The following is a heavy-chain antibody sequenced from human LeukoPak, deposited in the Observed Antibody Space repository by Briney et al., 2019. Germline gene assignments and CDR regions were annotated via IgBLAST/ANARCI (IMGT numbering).Heavy chain of an antibody. CDR1: GDSISDHY. J-gene: IGHJ4*02. CDR2: IYYSGGT. CDR3: ARVSSGWGGFDY. V-gene: IGHV4-59*11. Sequence: PSETLSLTCTVSGDSISDHYWSWIRQSPGKGLEWIGHIYYSGGTNYNPSLKSRVTMSVDTSKNQFSLKLSSVTAADTAVYYCARVSSGWGGFDYWGQGTLVTVSS. D-gene: IGHD6-19*01.